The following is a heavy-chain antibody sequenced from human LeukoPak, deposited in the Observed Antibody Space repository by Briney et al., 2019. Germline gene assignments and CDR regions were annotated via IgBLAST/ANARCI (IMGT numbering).Heavy chain of an antibody. D-gene: IGHD2/OR15-2a*01. V-gene: IGHV3-21*01. CDR1: GFTFRSFS. J-gene: IGHJ4*02. Sequence: KAGGSLRLSCAASGFTFRSFSMNWVRQAPGKGLEWVSAIDSSTTRIYYANSVRGRFTISRDNAKNSLDLQMNSLRAEDTAVYYCVRGGTYCDSTCKGADYWGQGTLVAVSA. CDR3: VRGGTYCDSTCKGADY. CDR2: IDSSTTRI.